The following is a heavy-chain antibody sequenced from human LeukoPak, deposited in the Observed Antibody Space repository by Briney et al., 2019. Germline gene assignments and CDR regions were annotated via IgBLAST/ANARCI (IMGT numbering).Heavy chain of an antibody. D-gene: IGHD5-18*01. J-gene: IGHJ3*02. CDR2: INPNSGGT. CDR1: GYTFTGYY. CDR3: ASRLGYSYGYAEYDAFDI. V-gene: IGHV1-2*02. Sequence: ASVKVSCKASGYTFTGYYMHWVRQAPGQGLEWMGWINPNSGGTNYAQKFQGRVTMTRDTSISTAYMELSRLRSDDTAVYYCASRLGYSYGYAEYDAFDIWGQGTMVTVSS.